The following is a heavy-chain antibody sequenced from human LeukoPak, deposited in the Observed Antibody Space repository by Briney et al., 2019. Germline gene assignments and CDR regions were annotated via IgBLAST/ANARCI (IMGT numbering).Heavy chain of an antibody. D-gene: IGHD2-8*02. Sequence: PGGSLRLSCAASGFTVSSNYMSWVRQAPGKGLEWVSVIYSDGRTYYADSVKGRFTISRDNSKNTLYLETNSLRAEDTAVYYCARDLVGSMDVWGQGTTVTVSS. J-gene: IGHJ6*02. CDR1: GFTVSSNY. CDR2: IYSDGRT. V-gene: IGHV3-53*01. CDR3: ARDLVGSMDV.